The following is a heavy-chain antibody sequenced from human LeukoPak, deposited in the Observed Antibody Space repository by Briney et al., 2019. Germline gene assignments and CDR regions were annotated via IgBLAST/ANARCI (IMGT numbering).Heavy chain of an antibody. CDR1: GFTFSIYA. Sequence: PGGSLRLSCAASGFTFSIYAMSWVRQAPGKGLEWVSAISGSGGSTYYADSVKGRFTISRDNSKNTLCLQMSSLRAEDTAVYYCVKGGFGAFYLPFDYCGQGTLVTVSS. J-gene: IGHJ4*02. CDR2: ISGSGGST. CDR3: VKGGFGAFYLPFDY. D-gene: IGHD3-10*01. V-gene: IGHV3-23*01.